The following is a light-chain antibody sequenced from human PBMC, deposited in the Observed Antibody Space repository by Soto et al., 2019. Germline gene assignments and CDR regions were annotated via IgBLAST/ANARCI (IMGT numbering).Light chain of an antibody. Sequence: EIVLTQSPGTLSLSPGERATLSCRASQSVSSSYLAWYHQKPGQDPRLLIYGASSRATGIPDRFSGSGSGTDFTLTISRLEPEDFAVYYCQQYGSSPRFTFGPGTKVDIK. CDR1: QSVSSSY. V-gene: IGKV3-20*01. J-gene: IGKJ3*01. CDR2: GAS. CDR3: QQYGSSPRFT.